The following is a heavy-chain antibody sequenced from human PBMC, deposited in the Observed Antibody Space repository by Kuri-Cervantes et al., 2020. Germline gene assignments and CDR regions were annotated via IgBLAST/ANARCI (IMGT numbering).Heavy chain of an antibody. Sequence: GGSLRLSCAASGFTFDDYAMHWVRRAPGKGLEWVSGISWNSGSIGYADSVKGRFTISRDNAKNSLYLQMNSLRAEDTALYYCAKDIIEGIVVVVAATSAFDIWGQGTMVTVSS. D-gene: IGHD2-15*01. CDR2: ISWNSGSI. CDR1: GFTFDDYA. CDR3: AKDIIEGIVVVVAATSAFDI. J-gene: IGHJ3*02. V-gene: IGHV3-9*01.